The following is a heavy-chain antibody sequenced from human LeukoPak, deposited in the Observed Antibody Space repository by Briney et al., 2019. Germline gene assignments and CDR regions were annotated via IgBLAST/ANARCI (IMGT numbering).Heavy chain of an antibody. V-gene: IGHV3-64*01. CDR3: ARDRPHPGFGELLWDAFDI. CDR1: GFTFSSYA. CDR2: ISSNGGST. D-gene: IGHD3-10*01. J-gene: IGHJ3*02. Sequence: GGSLRLSCAASGFTFSSYAMHWVRQAPGKGLEYVSAISSNGGSTYYANSVEGRFTISRDNSKNTLYLQMGSLRAEDMAVYYCARDRPHPGFGELLWDAFDIWGQGTMVTVSS.